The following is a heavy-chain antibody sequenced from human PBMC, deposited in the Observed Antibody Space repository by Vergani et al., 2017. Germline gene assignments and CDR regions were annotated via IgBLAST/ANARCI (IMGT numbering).Heavy chain of an antibody. CDR3: AKAERLVPVAY. CDR1: GFTFTNFA. CDR2: ISGSGGFT. V-gene: IGHV3-23*01. J-gene: IGHJ4*02. D-gene: IGHD6-13*01. Sequence: EVQLLESGGNLVQPGGSLRLSCAASGFTFTNFAMTWVRQAPGEGLEWVSGISGSGGFTYYADSVKGRFTISRDNSKNTLYLQMNSLRAEDTAVYYCAKAERLVPVAYWGQGTLVTVSS.